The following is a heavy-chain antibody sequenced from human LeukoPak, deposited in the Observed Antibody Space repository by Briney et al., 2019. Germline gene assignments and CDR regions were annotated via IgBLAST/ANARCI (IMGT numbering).Heavy chain of an antibody. CDR2: ISAYNGNT. V-gene: IGHV1-18*01. Sequence: ASVKVSCKASGYTFTSYGISWVRQAPGQGLEWMGWISAYNGNTNYAQKLHGRVTMTTDTSTSTAHMELRSLRSDDTAVYYCALCSSGWYSGGSYYFDYWGQGTLVTVSS. CDR1: GYTFTSYG. CDR3: ALCSSGWYSGGSYYFDY. J-gene: IGHJ4*02. D-gene: IGHD6-19*01.